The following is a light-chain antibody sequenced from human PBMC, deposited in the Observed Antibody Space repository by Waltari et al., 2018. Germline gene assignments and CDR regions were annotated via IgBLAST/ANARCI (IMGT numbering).Light chain of an antibody. CDR3: QQSYSPHRT. CDR1: QSVLYSSNNKNY. CDR2: WAS. V-gene: IGKV4-1*01. Sequence: DIVMTQSPDSLAVSLGERATINCKSSQSVLYSSNNKNYLAWYQQKPGQPPQLLIYWASIRESGVPDRFSGSGSETDFTLTSSSLQAEDVAVYYCQQSYSPHRTFGQGTRVEIK. J-gene: IGKJ1*01.